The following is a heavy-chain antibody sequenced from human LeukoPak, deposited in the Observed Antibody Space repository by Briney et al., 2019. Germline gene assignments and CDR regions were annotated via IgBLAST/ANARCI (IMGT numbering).Heavy chain of an antibody. CDR2: IYYSGST. Sequence: SETLSLTCTVSGGSISSYYWSWIRQPPGKGLEWIGYIYYSGSTNYNPSLKSRVTISVDTSKNQFSLKLSSVTAADTAVYYCARDLEEMATILDYWGQGTLVTVSS. D-gene: IGHD5-24*01. CDR1: GGSISSYY. CDR3: ARDLEEMATILDY. J-gene: IGHJ4*02. V-gene: IGHV4-59*01.